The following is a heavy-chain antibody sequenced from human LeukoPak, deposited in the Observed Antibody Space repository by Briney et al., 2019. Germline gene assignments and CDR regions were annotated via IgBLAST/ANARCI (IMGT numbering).Heavy chain of an antibody. D-gene: IGHD3-16*01. CDR2: ISGSSTYT. V-gene: IGHV3-11*05. J-gene: IGHJ4*02. Sequence: GGSLRPSCAASGFSLSDYYMTWIRQAAGKGLEWVSYISGSSTYTNYADSVKGRFTISRDNAKNSLYLQMDSLRAEDTAVYFCAREFSFRGDSTLTTLRYFDYWGQGTLVTVSS. CDR1: GFSLSDYY. CDR3: AREFSFRGDSTLTTLRYFDY.